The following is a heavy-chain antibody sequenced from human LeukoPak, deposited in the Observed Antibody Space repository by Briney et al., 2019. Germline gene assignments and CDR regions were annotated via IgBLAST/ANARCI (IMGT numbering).Heavy chain of an antibody. J-gene: IGHJ4*02. D-gene: IGHD6-19*01. CDR2: ISGSGGST. V-gene: IGHV3-23*01. Sequence: GGSLRLSCAASGFTFSSCAMSWVRQAPGKGLEWVSAISGSGGSTYYADSVKGRFTISRDNSKNTLYLQMNSLRAEDTAVYYCARRNREAGVDYWGQGTLATVSS. CDR1: GFTFSSCA. CDR3: ARRNREAGVDY.